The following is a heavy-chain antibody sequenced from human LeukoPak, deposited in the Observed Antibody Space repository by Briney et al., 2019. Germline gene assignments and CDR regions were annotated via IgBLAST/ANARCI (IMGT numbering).Heavy chain of an antibody. Sequence: GGSLRLSCAASGFTFSTYAVNWVRQAPGKGLEWVSAISGSGGSTYYADSVKGRFTISRDNSKNTLYLQMSSLRAEDTAVYYCAKDRGRYYDSSGYYWGYYFDSWGQGTLVTVSS. CDR1: GFTFSTYA. J-gene: IGHJ4*02. D-gene: IGHD3-22*01. CDR2: ISGSGGST. V-gene: IGHV3-23*01. CDR3: AKDRGRYYDSSGYYWGYYFDS.